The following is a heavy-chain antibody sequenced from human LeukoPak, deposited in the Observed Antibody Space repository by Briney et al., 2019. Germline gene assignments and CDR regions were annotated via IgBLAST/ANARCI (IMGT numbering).Heavy chain of an antibody. CDR3: ARGRRATIFGVVIMNWFDP. Sequence: SETLSLTCAVYGGSFSGYYWSWIRQPPGKGLEWIGETNHSGSTNYNPSLKSRVTISVDTSKNQFSLKLSSVTAADTAVYYCARGRRATIFGVVIMNWFDPWGQGTLVTVSS. D-gene: IGHD3-3*01. J-gene: IGHJ5*02. CDR1: GGSFSGYY. CDR2: TNHSGST. V-gene: IGHV4-34*01.